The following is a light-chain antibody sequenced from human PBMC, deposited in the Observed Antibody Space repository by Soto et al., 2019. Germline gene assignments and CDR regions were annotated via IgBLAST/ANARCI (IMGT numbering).Light chain of an antibody. CDR2: SND. Sequence: QSVLTQPPSASGTPGQRVTISCSGSSSNIETNDIYWHQQLPGSAPKLLIYSNDQRPSGVPDRFSASKSGTSASLAISGLRSEDEAEYFCATWDDSLSGVVFDGGTQLTVL. V-gene: IGLV1-47*02. CDR1: SSNIETND. J-gene: IGLJ2*01. CDR3: ATWDDSLSGVV.